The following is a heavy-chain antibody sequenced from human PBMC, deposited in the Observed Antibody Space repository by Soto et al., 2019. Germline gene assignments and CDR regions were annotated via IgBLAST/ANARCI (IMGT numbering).Heavy chain of an antibody. Sequence: SVTLSLTCPVSGGSLSSGDYYWSWLRPPPGKGLEWIGYIYYSGSTYYNPSLKSRVTISVDTSKNQFSLKLSSVTAADTAVYYCARKALLFGERNWFDPWGQGTLVTVSS. D-gene: IGHD3-10*01. CDR1: GGSLSSGDYY. CDR2: IYYSGST. V-gene: IGHV4-30-4*01. J-gene: IGHJ5*02. CDR3: ARKALLFGERNWFDP.